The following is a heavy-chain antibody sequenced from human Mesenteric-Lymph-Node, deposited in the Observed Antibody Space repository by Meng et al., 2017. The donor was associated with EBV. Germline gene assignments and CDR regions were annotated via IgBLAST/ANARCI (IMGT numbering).Heavy chain of an antibody. J-gene: IGHJ4*02. CDR3: ASSRPLAGNWNYHY. D-gene: IGHD1-7*01. Sequence: QVQLQQSGPGLVKPSQTLSLPFAISGDSVSSNSAPWNWIRQSPSRGLEWLGRTYYRSKWYNDYAVSVKSRITINPDTSKNQFSLQLNSVTPEDTAVYYCASSRPLAGNWNYHYWGQGTLVTVSS. CDR2: TYYRSKWYN. V-gene: IGHV6-1*01. CDR1: GDSVSSNSAP.